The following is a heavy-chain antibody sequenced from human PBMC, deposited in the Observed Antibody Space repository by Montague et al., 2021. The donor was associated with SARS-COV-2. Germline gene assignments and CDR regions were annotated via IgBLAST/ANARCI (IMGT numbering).Heavy chain of an antibody. CDR1: GGSFGVHY. V-gene: IGHV4-34*01. J-gene: IGHJ6*02. CDR3: AREYRIQYWEWTGTRYDYYGMDI. Sequence: SETLSLTCAVYGGSFGVHYWSWVRQPPGKGLEWIGEINRSGSTNFNPSLKSRFTISVDTSKNQFSLKLTSVTAADTAEYYCAREYRIQYWEWTGTRYDYYGMDIWGQGTTVTVSS. CDR2: INRSGST. D-gene: IGHD2-8*02.